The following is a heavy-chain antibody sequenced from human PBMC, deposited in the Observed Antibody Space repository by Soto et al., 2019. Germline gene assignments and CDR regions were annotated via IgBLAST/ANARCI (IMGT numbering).Heavy chain of an antibody. V-gene: IGHV3-7*01. CDR3: ATDPLAFHIGRH. Sequence: EVQLVESGGGLVQPGGSLRLSCAASGFTFSDYWLSWVRQSPVKGLAWVANMSPDGRKRYYLDSLKGRFTISRDNAKNSLYLQMNRLSAEDTAVYFCATDPLAFHIGRHWGQGTLVTVSS. D-gene: IGHD3-3*02. J-gene: IGHJ4*02. CDR1: GFTFSDYW. CDR2: MSPDGRKR.